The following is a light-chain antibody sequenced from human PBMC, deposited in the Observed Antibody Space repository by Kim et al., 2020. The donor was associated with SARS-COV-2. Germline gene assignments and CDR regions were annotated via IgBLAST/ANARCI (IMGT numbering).Light chain of an antibody. CDR1: SLRSYY. Sequence: SSELTQDPAVSVALGQTVRITCQGDSLRSYYASWYQQKPGQAPVLVIYGKNNRPSGIPDRFSGSSSGNTASLLITGAQAEDEADYYCNSRDSSGNHLVFG. CDR3: NSRDSSGNHLV. V-gene: IGLV3-19*01. J-gene: IGLJ2*01. CDR2: GKN.